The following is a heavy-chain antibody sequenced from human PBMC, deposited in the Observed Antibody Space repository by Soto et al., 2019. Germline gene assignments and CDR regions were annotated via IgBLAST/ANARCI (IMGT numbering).Heavy chain of an antibody. V-gene: IGHV3-7*05. J-gene: IGHJ3*02. CDR2: INRAGSKK. CDR1: GFTLSAYW. CDR3: ARDVSPGSSSLYLDAFDI. D-gene: IGHD6-13*01. Sequence: EVQLEESGGDLVQPGGSLRLSCAASGFTLSAYWMTWVRQAPGKGLEWVANINRAGSKKYYLDSVRGRFTISRDNVGNSLYLQMDSLRADDTALYYCARDVSPGSSSLYLDAFDIWGQGTMVTVSS.